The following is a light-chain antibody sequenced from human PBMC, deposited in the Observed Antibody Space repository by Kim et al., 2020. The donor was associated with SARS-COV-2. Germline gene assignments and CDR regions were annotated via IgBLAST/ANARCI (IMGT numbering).Light chain of an antibody. CDR2: GAS. Sequence: EIVMTQSPATLSVSAGERATLSCRASQSVSSNLAWYQQKPGQAPRLLLYGASTRATDIPARFSGSGSGTEFTLTISSLQSEDFAVYYCQQYNNVYTFGQGTKLEI. CDR1: QSVSSN. J-gene: IGKJ2*01. CDR3: QQYNNVYT. V-gene: IGKV3-15*01.